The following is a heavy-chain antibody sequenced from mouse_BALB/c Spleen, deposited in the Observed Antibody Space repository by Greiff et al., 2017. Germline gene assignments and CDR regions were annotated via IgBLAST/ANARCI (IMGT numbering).Heavy chain of an antibody. V-gene: IGHV3-6*02. CDR3: AREGGYYGSSFPFAY. D-gene: IGHD1-1*01. J-gene: IGHJ3*01. Sequence: ESGPGLVKPSQSLSLTCSVTGYSITSGYYWNWIRQFPGNKLEWMGYISYDGSNNYNPSLKNRISITRDTSKNQFFLKLNSVTTEDTATYYCAREGGYYGSSFPFAYWGQGTLVTVSA. CDR2: ISYDGSN. CDR1: GYSITSGYY.